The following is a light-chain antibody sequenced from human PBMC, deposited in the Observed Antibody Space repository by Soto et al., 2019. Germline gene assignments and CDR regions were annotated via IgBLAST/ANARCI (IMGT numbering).Light chain of an antibody. CDR2: GAS. J-gene: IGKJ2*01. CDR3: QVYGGPVGYT. V-gene: IGKV3-20*01. Sequence: EIVLTQTPDTLSLSPGDRAALSCRTSQTIRNNYIAWYQQKPGQSPRLLIYGASSRATDIPDRFSGSGSGTAFALTITRLEPDDFAVYYCQVYGGPVGYTVGRGTKLKIK. CDR1: QTIRNNY.